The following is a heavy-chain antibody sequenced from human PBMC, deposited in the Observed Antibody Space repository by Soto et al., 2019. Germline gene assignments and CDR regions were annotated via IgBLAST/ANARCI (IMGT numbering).Heavy chain of an antibody. CDR1: GFTFSSYG. CDR3: AKDPARGGSRGDY. CDR2: ISYDGSNK. J-gene: IGHJ4*02. Sequence: QVQLVESGGGVVQPGRSLRLSCAASGFTFSSYGMHWVRQAPGKGLEWVAVISYDGSNKYYADSVKGRFTISRDNSKNTLYLQMNSLRAEDTAVYYCAKDPARGGSRGDYWGQGTLVTVSS. V-gene: IGHV3-30*18. D-gene: IGHD2-15*01.